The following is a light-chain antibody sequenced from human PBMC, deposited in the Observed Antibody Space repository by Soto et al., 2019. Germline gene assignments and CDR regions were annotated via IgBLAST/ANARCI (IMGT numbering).Light chain of an antibody. J-gene: IGLJ3*02. CDR2: DVN. CDR1: SSDVGAYIF. CDR3: CSYARSSTWV. V-gene: IGLV2-8*01. Sequence: QSALTQPPSASGSPGQSVTISCTGTSSDVGAYIFVSWYQQHPGKAPKLMVYDVNRRPPGVPDRFFGSKSGNTASLTVSGLQAEDEADYYCCSYARSSTWVFGGGTKVTVL.